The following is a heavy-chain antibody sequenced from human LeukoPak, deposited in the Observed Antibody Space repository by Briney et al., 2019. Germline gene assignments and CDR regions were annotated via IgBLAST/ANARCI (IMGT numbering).Heavy chain of an antibody. D-gene: IGHD7-27*01. CDR3: AREESGEGAFDI. J-gene: IGHJ3*02. V-gene: IGHV3-20*04. CDR2: INWNGGST. Sequence: GGSLRLSCAASGFSFSSYSMNWVRQAPGKGLEWVSGINWNGGSTGYADSVKGRFTISRDNAKNSLYLQMNSLRAEDTALYYCAREESGEGAFDIWGQGTMVTVSS. CDR1: GFSFSSYS.